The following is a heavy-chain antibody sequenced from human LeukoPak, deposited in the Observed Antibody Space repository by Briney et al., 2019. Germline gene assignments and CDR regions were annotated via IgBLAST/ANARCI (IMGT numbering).Heavy chain of an antibody. Sequence: GASVKVSWKASGGTFSSYAISWVRQAPGQGLEWMGRIIPILGIANYAQKFQGRVTITADKSTSTAYMELSSLRSEDTAVYYCASMAAAGIYYYYGMDVWGQGTTVTVSS. V-gene: IGHV1-69*04. D-gene: IGHD6-13*01. CDR1: GGTFSSYA. CDR3: ASMAAAGIYYYYGMDV. CDR2: IIPILGIA. J-gene: IGHJ6*02.